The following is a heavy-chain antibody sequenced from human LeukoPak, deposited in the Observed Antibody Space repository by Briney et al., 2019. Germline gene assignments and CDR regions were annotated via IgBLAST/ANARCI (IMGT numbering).Heavy chain of an antibody. Sequence: GGSLRLSCAASGFTFSSYGMHWVRQAPGKGLEWVAVIWYDGSNKYYADSVKGRFTISRDNSKNTLYLQMNSLRAEDTAVYFCACLTTGDAFDIWGQGTMVTVSS. CDR2: IWYDGSNK. V-gene: IGHV3-33*01. CDR1: GFTFSSYG. CDR3: ACLTTGDAFDI. D-gene: IGHD4-17*01. J-gene: IGHJ3*02.